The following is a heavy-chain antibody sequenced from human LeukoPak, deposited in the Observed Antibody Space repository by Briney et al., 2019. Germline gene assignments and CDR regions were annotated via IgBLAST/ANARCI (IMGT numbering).Heavy chain of an antibody. CDR2: ISSSSSYI. CDR3: ARDGAAKSLPFFDY. V-gene: IGHV3-21*01. Sequence: GGSLRLSCAASGFTFSSYSMNWVRQAPGKGLEWVSSISSSSSYIYYADSVMGRFTISRDNAKNSLYLQMNSLRAEDTAVYYCARDGAAKSLPFFDYWGQGTLVTVSS. J-gene: IGHJ4*02. CDR1: GFTFSSYS. D-gene: IGHD6-13*01.